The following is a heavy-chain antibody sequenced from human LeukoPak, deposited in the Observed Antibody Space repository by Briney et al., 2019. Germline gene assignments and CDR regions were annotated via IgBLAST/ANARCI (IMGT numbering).Heavy chain of an antibody. J-gene: IGHJ4*02. CDR3: ARDTKEGTFDY. V-gene: IGHV3-7*01. CDR2: IKLDGSAK. D-gene: IGHD3-10*01. CDR1: GFTFSSSW. Sequence: GGSLRLSCAASGFTFSSSWMTWVRQAPGKGLEWVANIKLDGSAKYYVDSVKGRFSISRDNAKNSLYLQMNSLRAEDTAVYYCARDTKEGTFDYWGQGTLVTVSS.